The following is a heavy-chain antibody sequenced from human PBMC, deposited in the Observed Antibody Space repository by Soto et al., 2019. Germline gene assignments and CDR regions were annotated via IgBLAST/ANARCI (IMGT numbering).Heavy chain of an antibody. CDR2: IYYSGST. CDR1: GGSISSGGFS. D-gene: IGHD6-6*01. V-gene: IGHV4-39*01. J-gene: IGHJ6*02. CDR3: ARLEQLVAFYYYGMDV. Sequence: ETLSLTCAVSGGSISSGGFSWGWIRQPPGKGLEWIGSIYYSGSTYYNPSLKSRVTISVDTSKNQFSLKLRSVTAADTAVYYCARLEQLVAFYYYGMDVWGQGTTVTVSS.